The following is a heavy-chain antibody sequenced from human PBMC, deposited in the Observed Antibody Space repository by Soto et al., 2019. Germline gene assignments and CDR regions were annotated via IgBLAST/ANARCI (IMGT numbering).Heavy chain of an antibody. J-gene: IGHJ6*02. V-gene: IGHV3-74*01. CDR2: INSDGSST. CDR1: GFTFSSYW. D-gene: IGHD4-4*01. CDR3: ARDLPHYSNYGFHYYYGMDV. Sequence: PGGSLRLSCAASGFTFSSYWMHWVRQAPGKGLVWVSRINSDGSSTSYADSVKGRFTISRDNAKNTLYLQMNSLRAEDTAVYYCARDLPHYSNYGFHYYYGMDVWGQGTTVTVSS.